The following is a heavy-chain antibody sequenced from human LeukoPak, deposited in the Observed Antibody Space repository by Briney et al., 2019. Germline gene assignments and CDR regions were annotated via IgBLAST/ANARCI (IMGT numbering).Heavy chain of an antibody. J-gene: IGHJ4*02. CDR2: ITSSGTTV. D-gene: IGHD3-16*02. Sequence: GGSLRLSCAASGFTLSDYYMTWFRQAPGKGLEWISYITSSGTTVYYADSVKGRFTISRDNAKNSLSLQMNSLRAEDTAVYYCARHRTASDYWGQGTLVTVSS. CDR1: GFTLSDYY. V-gene: IGHV3-11*04. CDR3: ARHRTASDY.